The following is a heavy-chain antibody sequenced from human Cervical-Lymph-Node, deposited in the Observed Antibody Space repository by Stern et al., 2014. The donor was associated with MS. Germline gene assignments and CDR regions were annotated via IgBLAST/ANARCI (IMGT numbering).Heavy chain of an antibody. CDR1: GYTFTSYD. CDR2: MNPNSGNT. D-gene: IGHD2-8*01. Sequence: QVQLVQSGAEVKKPGASVKVSCKASGYTFTSYDINWVRQATGQGLEWMGWMNPNSGNTGYAQKFQGRVTMTRNTSISTAYMELSSLRSEDTAIYYCARGSKDCTNGVCYPAGGMDVWGQGTTVTVSS. V-gene: IGHV1-8*01. CDR3: ARGSKDCTNGVCYPAGGMDV. J-gene: IGHJ6*02.